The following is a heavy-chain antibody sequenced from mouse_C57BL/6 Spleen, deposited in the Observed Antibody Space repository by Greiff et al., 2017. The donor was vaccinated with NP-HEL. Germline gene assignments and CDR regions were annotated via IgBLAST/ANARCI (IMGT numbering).Heavy chain of an antibody. V-gene: IGHV1-50*01. D-gene: IGHD2-12*01. J-gene: IGHJ1*03. Sequence: QVQLKQPGAELVKPGASVKLSCKASGYTFTSYWMQWVKQRPGQGLEWIGEIDPSDSYTNYNQKFKGQATLTVDTSSSTAYMQLSSLTSEDSAVYYCAILDDGYFDVWGTGTTVTVSS. CDR3: AILDDGYFDV. CDR2: IDPSDSYT. CDR1: GYTFTSYW.